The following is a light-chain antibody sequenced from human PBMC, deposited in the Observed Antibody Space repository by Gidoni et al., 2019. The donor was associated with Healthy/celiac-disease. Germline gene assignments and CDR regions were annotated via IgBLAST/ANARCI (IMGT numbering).Light chain of an antibody. CDR2: KAS. Sequence: DIQMTQSPSTLSASVGDRVTITCRAIQSISSWLAWYQQKPGKAPKLLIYKASSLESGVPSRFSGSGSGTEFTLTISSLQPDDFATYYCQQYNSYSRTVGQGTKVEIK. J-gene: IGKJ1*01. V-gene: IGKV1-5*03. CDR1: QSISSW. CDR3: QQYNSYSRT.